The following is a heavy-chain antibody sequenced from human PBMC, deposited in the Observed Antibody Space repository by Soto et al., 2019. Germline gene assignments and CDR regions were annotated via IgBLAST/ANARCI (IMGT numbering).Heavy chain of an antibody. J-gene: IGHJ5*02. CDR2: IYWNDDK. V-gene: IGHV2-5*01. CDR1: GFSLSTSGVG. CDR3: AHRLGSGYDPLYNWFDP. Sequence: QITLKESGPTLVQPTQTLTLTCTFSGFSLSTSGVGVGWIRQPPGKALEWLALIYWNDDKRYSPSLKSRLTITKDTSKNQVVLTMTNMDPVDTATYYCAHRLGSGYDPLYNWFDPCGQGTLVTVSS. D-gene: IGHD5-12*01.